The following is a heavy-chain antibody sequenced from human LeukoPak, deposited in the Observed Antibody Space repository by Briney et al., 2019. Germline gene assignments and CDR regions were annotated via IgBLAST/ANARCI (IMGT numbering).Heavy chain of an antibody. CDR3: ARGLGSTNYHDHRFQP. Sequence: GGSLRLSCAASGFTFSSYSMNWVRQAPGKGLEWVSYISSSSNIIYYADSVKGRFTISRDNAKNSLYLQMNSLRDEDTAVYLCARGLGSTNYHDHRFQPWGRGTLVTVSS. J-gene: IGHJ5*02. CDR2: ISSSSNII. D-gene: IGHD3-10*01. CDR1: GFTFSSYS. V-gene: IGHV3-48*02.